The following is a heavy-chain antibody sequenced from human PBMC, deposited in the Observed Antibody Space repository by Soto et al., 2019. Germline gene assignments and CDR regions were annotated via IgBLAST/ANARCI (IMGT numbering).Heavy chain of an antibody. CDR2: IYYSGST. Sequence: QVQLQESGPGLVKPSETLSLTCTVSGGSISNYYWTWIRQPPGKGLEWIGYIYYSGSTNYNPSLKSRVTMLVDTSKNPFSLKLISVTAADTAVYYCARLGSSSSFKYWGQGTLVTVSS. J-gene: IGHJ4*02. V-gene: IGHV4-59*08. CDR1: GGSISNYY. D-gene: IGHD6-13*01. CDR3: ARLGSSSSFKY.